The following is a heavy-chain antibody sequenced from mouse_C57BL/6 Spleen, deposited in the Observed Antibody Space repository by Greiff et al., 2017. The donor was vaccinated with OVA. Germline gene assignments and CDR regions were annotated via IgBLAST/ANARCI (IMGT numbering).Heavy chain of an antibody. CDR2: IYPGTGNT. CDR1: GYTFTDYY. J-gene: IGHJ2*01. V-gene: IGHV1-76*01. D-gene: IGHD1-1*02. Sequence: VQLQQSGAELVRPGASVKLSCKASGYTFTDYYINWVKQRPGQGLEWIARIYPGTGNTYYNEKFKGKATLTAEKSSSTTYMQLSSLTSEDSAVYFCAGSVGLYFDYWGQGTTLTVSS. CDR3: AGSVGLYFDY.